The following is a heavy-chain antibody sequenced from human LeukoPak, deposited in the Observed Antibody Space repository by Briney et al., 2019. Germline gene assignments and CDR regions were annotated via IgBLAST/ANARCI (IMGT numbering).Heavy chain of an antibody. Sequence: TPSETLSLTCTVSGDSISSYYWIWVRQPAGKGLEWIGRIHTSGSTNYNPSLKSRVTMSLDTSKNQFSLKLTSVTAADTAVFYCAGTQHGELDYWGQGALVTVSS. CDR3: AGTQHGELDY. CDR2: IHTSGST. J-gene: IGHJ4*02. D-gene: IGHD7-27*01. V-gene: IGHV4-4*07. CDR1: GDSISSYY.